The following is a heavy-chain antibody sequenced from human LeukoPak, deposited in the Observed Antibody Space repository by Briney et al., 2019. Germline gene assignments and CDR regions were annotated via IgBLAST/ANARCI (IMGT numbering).Heavy chain of an antibody. J-gene: IGHJ4*02. D-gene: IGHD5-24*01. CDR2: TIGSGDSK. CDR3: ASLYNDNGDY. CDR1: GFTFRNYG. V-gene: IGHV3-23*01. Sequence: GGSLRLSCAASGFTFRNYGMSWVRQAPGKGLEWVSGTIGSGDSKFYADPVKGRFTISRDNSRNTLYLHMNSLRVDDTAVYYCASLYNDNGDYWGQGALVTVSS.